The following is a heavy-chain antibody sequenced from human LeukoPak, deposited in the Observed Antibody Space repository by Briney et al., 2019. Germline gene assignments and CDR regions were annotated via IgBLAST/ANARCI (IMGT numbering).Heavy chain of an antibody. V-gene: IGHV4-61*02. CDR3: ARDGIQQVNGALDI. D-gene: IGHD5-18*01. CDR1: GGSISSGSYY. Sequence: PSETLSLTCTVSGGSISSGSYYWSWIRQPAGKGLEWIGRIYTSGSTNYNPSLKSRVTISVDTSKNQFSLKLSSVTAADTAVYYCARDGIQQVNGALDIWGQGTMVTVSS. J-gene: IGHJ3*02. CDR2: IYTSGST.